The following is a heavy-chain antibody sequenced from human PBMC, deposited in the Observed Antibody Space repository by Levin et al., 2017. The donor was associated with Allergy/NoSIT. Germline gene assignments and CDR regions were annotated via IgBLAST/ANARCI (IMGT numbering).Heavy chain of an antibody. CDR2: IYSGGGT. J-gene: IGHJ4*02. Sequence: GGSLSLSCAASGFTVGNNYVAWVRQAPGKGLDWISVIYSGGGTYYADSVKGRFTISRDKSKNTVYLQMNSLRVEDTAVYYCSSAPGFSDYWGQGTLVTVSS. CDR3: SSAPGFSDY. V-gene: IGHV3-66*01. CDR1: GFTVGNNY.